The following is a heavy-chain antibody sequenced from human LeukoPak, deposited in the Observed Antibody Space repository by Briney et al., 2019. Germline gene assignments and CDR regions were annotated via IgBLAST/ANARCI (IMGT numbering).Heavy chain of an antibody. D-gene: IGHD6-19*01. Sequence: PSETLSLTCTVSGGSISSSISSHCWGWVRQPPGRGLEWIGSICYSGNTCYNPSLRSRVTMSVDTSKNQLTLKLSSVTAADTAVYYCARVGAAGTSLDYRGQGTLVTASS. CDR1: GGSISSSISSHC. V-gene: IGHV4-39*02. CDR2: ICYSGNT. J-gene: IGHJ4*02. CDR3: ARVGAAGTSLDY.